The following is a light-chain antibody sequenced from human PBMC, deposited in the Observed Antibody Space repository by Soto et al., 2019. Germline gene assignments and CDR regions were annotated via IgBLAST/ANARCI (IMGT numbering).Light chain of an antibody. CDR3: QTWGTGIHVV. CDR2: LDSDGSH. V-gene: IGLV4-69*01. CDR1: SGHSSYA. Sequence: QSVLTQPPSASGSPGQSVTISCTLSSGHSSYAIAWHQQQPEKGPRYLMKLDSDGSHTKGDAIPDRFSGSSSGAERYLTISSLQSEDEADYYCQTWGTGIHVVFGGGTKLTVL. J-gene: IGLJ2*01.